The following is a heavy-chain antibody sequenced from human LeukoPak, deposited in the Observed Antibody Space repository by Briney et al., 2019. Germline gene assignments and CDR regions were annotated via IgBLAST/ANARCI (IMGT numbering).Heavy chain of an antibody. CDR2: ISASGATT. Sequence: PGGSLRLSCAASGFTFGSYAMSWVRQAPGKGLEWVSAISASGATTHYADSVKGRFTISRDNPKNTLYLQVNSLRAEDTAVYYCAKDRYCSGGSCYSVPDYWGQGTLVTVSS. CDR3: AKDRYCSGGSCYSVPDY. D-gene: IGHD2-15*01. J-gene: IGHJ4*02. CDR1: GFTFGSYA. V-gene: IGHV3-23*01.